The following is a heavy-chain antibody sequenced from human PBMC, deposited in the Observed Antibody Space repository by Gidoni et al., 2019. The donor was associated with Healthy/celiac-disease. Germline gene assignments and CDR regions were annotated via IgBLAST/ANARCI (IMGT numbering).Heavy chain of an antibody. J-gene: IGHJ2*01. CDR2: ISYSGST. Sequence: QVQLQESGPGLVKPSETLSLTCTVSGGSISGYYWSWIRQPPGKGLEWIGYISYSGSTNYNPSLKSRVTISVNTSKNQFSLKLSSVTAADTAVYYCARLGSDDSSDYFSWYFDLWGRGTLVTVSS. D-gene: IGHD3-22*01. CDR1: GGSISGYY. CDR3: ARLGSDDSSDYFSWYFDL. V-gene: IGHV4-59*01.